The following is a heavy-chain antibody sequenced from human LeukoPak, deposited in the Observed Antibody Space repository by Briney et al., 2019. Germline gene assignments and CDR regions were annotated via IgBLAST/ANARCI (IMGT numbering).Heavy chain of an antibody. CDR1: GGSISSGGYY. D-gene: IGHD3-16*01. CDR3: ARGGPSLDWFDP. J-gene: IGHJ5*02. V-gene: IGHV4-31*03. CDR2: IYYSGST. Sequence: KPSETLSLTCTVSGGSISSGGYYWSWIRQHPGKGLEWIGYIYYSGSTYYNPSLKSRVTISVDTSKSQFSLKLSSVTAADTAVYYCARGGPSLDWFDPWGQGTLVTVSS.